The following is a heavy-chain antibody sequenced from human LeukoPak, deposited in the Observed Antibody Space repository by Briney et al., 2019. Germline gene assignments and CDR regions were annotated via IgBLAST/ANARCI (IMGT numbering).Heavy chain of an antibody. D-gene: IGHD4-4*01. J-gene: IGHJ6*02. Sequence: PSETLSLTCAVYGGSFSGYYWSWIRQPPGKGLEWIGEINHSGSTNYNPSLKSRVTISVDTSKNQFSLKLSSVTAADTAVYYCATYSNYSYYYYGMDVWGQGTTVTVSS. CDR1: GGSFSGYY. V-gene: IGHV4-34*01. CDR2: INHSGST. CDR3: ATYSNYSYYYYGMDV.